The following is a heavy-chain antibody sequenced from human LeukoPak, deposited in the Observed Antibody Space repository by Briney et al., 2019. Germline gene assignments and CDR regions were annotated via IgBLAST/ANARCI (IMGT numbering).Heavy chain of an antibody. D-gene: IGHD5-24*01. CDR2: ISSRGNTI. CDR1: GFTFSSYE. Sequence: GGSLRLSCAASGFTFSSYEMNWVRQAPGKGLEWVSYISSRGNTIYYADSVKGRFTISRDNAKISLHLQMNSLRVEDTAIYYCARSLGPTRPFDYWGQGTLLIVSS. CDR3: ARSLGPTRPFDY. V-gene: IGHV3-48*03. J-gene: IGHJ4*02.